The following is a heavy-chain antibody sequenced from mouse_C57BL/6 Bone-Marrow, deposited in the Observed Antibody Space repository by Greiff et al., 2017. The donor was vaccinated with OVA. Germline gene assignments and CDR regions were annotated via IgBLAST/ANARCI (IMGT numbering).Heavy chain of an antibody. CDR1: GYTFASYG. CDR3: ARSTSPYWYFDV. D-gene: IGHD5-1*01. V-gene: IGHV1-81*01. J-gene: IGHJ1*03. CDR2: IYPRSGNT. Sequence: VQLQQSGAELARPGASVKLSCKASGYTFASYGISWVKQRTGQGLEWIGEIYPRSGNTYYNEKFKGKATLTADKSSSTAYMELRSLTSEDSAVYFCARSTSPYWYFDVWGTGTTVTVSS.